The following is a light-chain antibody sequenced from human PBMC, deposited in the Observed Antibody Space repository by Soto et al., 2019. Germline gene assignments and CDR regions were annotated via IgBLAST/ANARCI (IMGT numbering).Light chain of an antibody. CDR1: QPVTNY. V-gene: IGKV1-39*01. J-gene: IGKJ2*01. Sequence: DIQMTQSPSSLSASVGDRVTITCRASQPVTNYLSWYQQKPGKAPKLFIYAASRLQSGVPSRFSGGGSGTDFTLTISSLQAEDVAIYYCQQFSSPPRFPFGQGTKLEIK. CDR2: AAS. CDR3: QQFSSPPRFP.